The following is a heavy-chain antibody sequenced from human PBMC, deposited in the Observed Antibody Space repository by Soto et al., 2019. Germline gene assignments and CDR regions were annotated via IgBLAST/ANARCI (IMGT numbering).Heavy chain of an antibody. Sequence: EVQLVESGGGLVQPGGSLRLSCAASGFTVSSNYMSWVRQGPGKGLEWVSVIYSGGSTYYADSVKGRFTISRHNSKNTLYLQMNSLKGDDTAVYYCATGASLDDWGQVTLVIVSS. CDR3: ATGASLDD. CDR1: GFTVSSNY. J-gene: IGHJ4*02. D-gene: IGHD3-10*01. V-gene: IGHV3-53*04. CDR2: IYSGGST.